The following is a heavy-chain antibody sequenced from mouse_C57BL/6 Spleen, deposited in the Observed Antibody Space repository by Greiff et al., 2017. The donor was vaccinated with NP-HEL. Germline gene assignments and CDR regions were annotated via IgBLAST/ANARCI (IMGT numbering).Heavy chain of an antibody. CDR3: ERQTPLFDY. CDR2: ISSGGSYT. V-gene: IGHV5-6*02. Sequence: EVKLVESGGDLVKPGGSLKLSCAASGFTFSSYGMSWVRQTPDKRLEWVATISSGGSYTYYPDSVKGRFTISRDNAKNTLYLQMSSLKSEDTAMYYCERQTPLFDYWRQGTTLTVSS. CDR1: GFTFSSYG. D-gene: IGHD3-2*01. J-gene: IGHJ2*01.